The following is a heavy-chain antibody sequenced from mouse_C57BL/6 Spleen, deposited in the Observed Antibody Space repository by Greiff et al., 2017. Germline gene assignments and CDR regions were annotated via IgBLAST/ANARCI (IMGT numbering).Heavy chain of an antibody. CDR1: GFTFSSYA. V-gene: IGHV5-9-1*02. J-gene: IGHJ1*03. CDR2: ISSGGDYI. CDR3: TSPGSSYDWYFDV. Sequence: EVKVVESGEGLVKPGGSLKLSCAASGFTFSSYAMSWVRQTPEKRLEWVAYISSGGDYIYYADTVKGRFTISRDNARNTLYLQMSSLKSEDTAMYYCTSPGSSYDWYFDVWGTGTTVTVSS. D-gene: IGHD1-1*01.